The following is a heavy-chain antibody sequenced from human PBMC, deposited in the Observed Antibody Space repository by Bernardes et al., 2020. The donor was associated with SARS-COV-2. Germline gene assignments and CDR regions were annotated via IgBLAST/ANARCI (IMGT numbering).Heavy chain of an antibody. V-gene: IGHV1-2*04. CDR1: GYTFTGYY. J-gene: IGHJ3*02. CDR3: ARSPTDYCSGGSCYRDAFDI. D-gene: IGHD2-15*01. Sequence: SVKVSCKASGYTFTGYYMHWVRQAPGQGLEWMGWINPNSGGTNYAQKFQGWVTMTRDTSISTAYMELSRLRSDDTAVYYCARSPTDYCSGGSCYRDAFDIWGQGTMVTVSS. CDR2: INPNSGGT.